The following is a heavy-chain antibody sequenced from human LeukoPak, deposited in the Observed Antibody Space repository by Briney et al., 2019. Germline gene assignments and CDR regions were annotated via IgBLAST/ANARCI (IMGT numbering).Heavy chain of an antibody. D-gene: IGHD3-9*01. CDR1: GYSFTSYW. V-gene: IGHV5-51*01. CDR3: ARLHYYDILIGYYFDY. CDR2: IYPGDSDT. J-gene: IGHJ4*02. Sequence: GESLKISCKGSGYSFTSYWIGWVRQMPGKGLEWMGIIYPGDSDTRYSPSFQGQVTISADKSISTACLQWSSLKASDTAMYYCARLHYYDILIGYYFDYWGQGTLVTVSS.